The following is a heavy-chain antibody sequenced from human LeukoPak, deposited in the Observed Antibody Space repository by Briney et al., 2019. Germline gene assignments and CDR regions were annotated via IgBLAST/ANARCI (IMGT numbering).Heavy chain of an antibody. CDR2: IYPGDSDT. D-gene: IGHD1-26*01. J-gene: IGHJ4*02. CDR1: GYSFTSYW. CDR3: ARRRDLYSGSYYTFDY. Sequence: GESLKISCQGSGYSFTSYWIGWVRQMPGKGLEWMGIIYPGDSDTRYSPSFQGQVTISADKSISTAYLQWSSLKASDTAMYYCARRRDLYSGSYYTFDYWGQGTLVTVSP. V-gene: IGHV5-51*01.